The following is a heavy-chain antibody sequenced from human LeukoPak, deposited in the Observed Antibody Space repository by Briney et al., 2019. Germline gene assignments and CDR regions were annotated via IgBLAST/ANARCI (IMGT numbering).Heavy chain of an antibody. CDR3: ARAGSSSPYDAFDI. V-gene: IGHV4-59*01. CDR2: IYYSGST. CDR1: GGSISSYY. Sequence: SETLSLTCTVSGGSISSYYWSWIRQPPGKGLEWIGYIYYSGSTNYNPSLKSRVTISVDTSKNQFSLKLSPVTAADTAVYYCARAGSSSPYDAFDIWGQGTMVTVSS. D-gene: IGHD6-6*01. J-gene: IGHJ3*02.